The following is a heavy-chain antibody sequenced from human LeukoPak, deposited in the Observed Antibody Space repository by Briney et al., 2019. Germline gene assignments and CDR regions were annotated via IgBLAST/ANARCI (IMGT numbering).Heavy chain of an antibody. J-gene: IGHJ3*02. Sequence: SETLSLTCTVTGGSIISYYWSWIRQPPGKGLEWIGYIHYSGSTNYNPSLKSRVTISVDTSKNQFSLKLNSVTAADTAVYHCARHDHRGGAFDIWGQGTMVTVSS. CDR2: IHYSGST. D-gene: IGHD1-14*01. CDR3: ARHDHRGGAFDI. V-gene: IGHV4-59*08. CDR1: GGSIISYY.